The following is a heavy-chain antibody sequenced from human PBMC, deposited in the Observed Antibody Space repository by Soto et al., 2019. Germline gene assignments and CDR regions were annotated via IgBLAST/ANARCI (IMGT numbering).Heavy chain of an antibody. Sequence: QVQLVPSGAEVKKPGSSVKVSCKASGGTFSSYTISWVRQAPGQGLEWMGRIIPILGIANYAQKFQGRVTITADKSTSTAYMELSSLRSEDTAVYYCARDTYCSSTSCYQGIWGQGTMVTVSS. CDR3: ARDTYCSSTSCYQGI. D-gene: IGHD2-2*01. V-gene: IGHV1-69*08. CDR1: GGTFSSYT. J-gene: IGHJ3*02. CDR2: IIPILGIA.